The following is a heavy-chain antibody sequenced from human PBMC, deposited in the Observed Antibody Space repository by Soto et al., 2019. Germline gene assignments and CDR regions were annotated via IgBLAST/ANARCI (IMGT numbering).Heavy chain of an antibody. D-gene: IGHD6-13*01. CDR3: ARVIAAAGAFDP. Sequence: ASVKVSCKASGYTFTSYGISWVRQAPGQGLEWMGWISAYNGNTNYAQKLQGRVTMTTDTSTSTAYMELRSLRSGDTAVYYCARVIAAAGAFDPWGQGTLVTVSS. V-gene: IGHV1-18*01. CDR2: ISAYNGNT. CDR1: GYTFTSYG. J-gene: IGHJ5*02.